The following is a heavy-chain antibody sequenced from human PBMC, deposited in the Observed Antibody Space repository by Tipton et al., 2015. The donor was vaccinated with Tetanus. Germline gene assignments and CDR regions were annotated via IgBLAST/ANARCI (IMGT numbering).Heavy chain of an antibody. Sequence: QLVQSGAEVKKPGASVKVSCKASGYTFTSYDINWVRQATGQGLEWMGWMNPNSGNTGYAQKFQGRVTMTRNTSISTAYMELSSLRSEDTAVYYCARDRGSICSSTSCYDAFDIWGQGTMVTVSS. V-gene: IGHV1-8*01. CDR1: GYTFTSYD. J-gene: IGHJ3*02. D-gene: IGHD2-2*01. CDR3: ARDRGSICSSTSCYDAFDI. CDR2: MNPNSGNT.